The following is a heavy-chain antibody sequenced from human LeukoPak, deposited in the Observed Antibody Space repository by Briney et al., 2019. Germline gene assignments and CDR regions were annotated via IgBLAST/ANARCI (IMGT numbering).Heavy chain of an antibody. J-gene: IGHJ4*02. CDR2: IYSGGNT. D-gene: IGHD3-10*01. V-gene: IGHV3-66*01. CDR1: GSNVIIHP. Sequence: GGPLRVSYTVSGSNVIIHPMIWLPHAPGRGLEGGSFIYSGGNTLHSDPQKGGFTISRHNYKTTLYLQMSSLRAEETAVYYCARRQMVRGVKTLDYWGQGTLVTVSS. CDR3: ARRQMVRGVKTLDY.